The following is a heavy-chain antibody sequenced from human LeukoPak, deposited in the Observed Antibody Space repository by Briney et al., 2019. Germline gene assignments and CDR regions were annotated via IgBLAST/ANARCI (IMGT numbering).Heavy chain of an antibody. V-gene: IGHV3-48*03. CDR1: GFTFSSFD. D-gene: IGHD3-10*01. CDR2: ISNSGSTM. J-gene: IGHJ3*02. Sequence: TGGSLRLSCAASGFTFSSFDMNWVRQAPGKGLEWLSYISNSGSTMYYADSVKGRFTVSRDNAKNSLYLQMNSLRAEDTAVYYCARHNDGFRFASDIWGQGTLVTVSS. CDR3: ARHNDGFRFASDI.